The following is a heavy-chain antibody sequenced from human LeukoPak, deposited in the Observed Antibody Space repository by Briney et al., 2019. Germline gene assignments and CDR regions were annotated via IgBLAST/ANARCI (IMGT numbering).Heavy chain of an antibody. D-gene: IGHD3-16*01. J-gene: IGHJ5*02. CDR2: IYYSGST. CDR1: GGSISSYY. Sequence: SETLSLTCTVSGGSISSYYWSWIRQPPGKGLEWIGYIYYSGSTNYNPSLKSRVTISVDTSKNQFSLKLSSVTAADTAVYYCARETYGITTGANWFDPWGQGTLVTVSS. V-gene: IGHV4-59*01. CDR3: ARETYGITTGANWFDP.